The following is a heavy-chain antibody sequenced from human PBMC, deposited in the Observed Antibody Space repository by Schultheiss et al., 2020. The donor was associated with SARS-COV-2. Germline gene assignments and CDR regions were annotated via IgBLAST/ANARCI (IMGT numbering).Heavy chain of an antibody. CDR3: ARIKMVRGVNLFDY. D-gene: IGHD3-10*01. CDR2: IDWDDDK. CDR1: GFSLSTSGMC. V-gene: IGHV2-70*11. Sequence: SGPTLVKPTQTLTLTCTFSGFSLSTSGMCVSWIRQPPGKALEWLARIDWDDDKYYSTSLKTRLTISKDTSKNQVVLTMTNMDPVDTATYYCARIKMVRGVNLFDYWGQGTLVTVSS. J-gene: IGHJ4*02.